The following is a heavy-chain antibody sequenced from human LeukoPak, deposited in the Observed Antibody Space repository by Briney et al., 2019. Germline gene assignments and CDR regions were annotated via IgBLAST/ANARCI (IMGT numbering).Heavy chain of an antibody. Sequence: QTGGSLRLSCAASGFTFSSYGMHWVRQAPGKGLEWVAVIWYGGSNKYYADSVKGRFTISRDNSKNTLYLQMNSLRAEDTAVYYCARGSSSWYDAFDIWGQGTMVTVSS. CDR2: IWYGGSNK. V-gene: IGHV3-33*08. J-gene: IGHJ3*02. CDR3: ARGSSSWYDAFDI. CDR1: GFTFSSYG. D-gene: IGHD6-13*01.